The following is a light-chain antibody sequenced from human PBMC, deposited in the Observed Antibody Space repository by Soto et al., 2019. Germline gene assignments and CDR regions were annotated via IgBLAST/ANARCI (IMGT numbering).Light chain of an antibody. CDR1: QSITSSF. Sequence: EIVLTQSPGTLSLSPGERATLSCRASQSITSSFLAWYQQKPGQAPRLLMFGASGRASGIPDRFSVSGSGTDFTLTITRLEPEDFAVYYCQQYGSSSYPFGQGTKLEIK. CDR3: QQYGSSSYP. V-gene: IGKV3-20*01. J-gene: IGKJ2*01. CDR2: GAS.